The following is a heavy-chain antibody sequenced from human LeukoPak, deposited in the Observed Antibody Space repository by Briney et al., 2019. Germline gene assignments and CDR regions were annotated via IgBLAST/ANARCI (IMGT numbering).Heavy chain of an antibody. V-gene: IGHV5-51*01. D-gene: IGHD3-3*01. CDR3: ARRRPPLYDFWSGYGGMGAFDI. Sequence: GESLKISCKGSGYSFTSYWIGWVRQMPGKGLEWMGIIYPGDSDTRYSPCFQGQVTISADKSISTAYLQWSSLKASDTAMYYCARRRPPLYDFWSGYGGMGAFDIWGQGTMVTVS. CDR2: IYPGDSDT. J-gene: IGHJ3*02. CDR1: GYSFTSYW.